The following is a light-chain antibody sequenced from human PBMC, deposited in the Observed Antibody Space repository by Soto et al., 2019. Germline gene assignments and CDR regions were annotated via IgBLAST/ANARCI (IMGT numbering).Light chain of an antibody. J-gene: IGKJ1*01. CDR2: GAS. V-gene: IGKV3-15*01. CDR3: QQYKNWPPRAWT. Sequence: EIVMTQSPATLSVSPGERATLSCRASQSVSSNLAWYQQKPGQAPRLLIYGASTRATGIPARFSGSGSGKEFTLTISSLQSEDFAVYYCQQYKNWPPRAWTFGQGTKVEIK. CDR1: QSVSSN.